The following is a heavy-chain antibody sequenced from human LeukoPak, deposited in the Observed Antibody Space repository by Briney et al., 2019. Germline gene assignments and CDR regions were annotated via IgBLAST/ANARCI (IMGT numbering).Heavy chain of an antibody. CDR1: GFTFSSYA. CDR2: ISGSGGST. CDR3: AKSSGTMVQGANWFDP. V-gene: IGHV3-23*01. J-gene: IGHJ5*02. Sequence: GGSLRLSCAASGFTFSSYAMSWLRQAPGKGLEWVSAISGSGGSTYYADSVKGRFTISRDNSKNTLYLQMNSLRAEDTAIYYCAKSSGTMVQGANWFDPWGQGTLVTVSS. D-gene: IGHD3-10*01.